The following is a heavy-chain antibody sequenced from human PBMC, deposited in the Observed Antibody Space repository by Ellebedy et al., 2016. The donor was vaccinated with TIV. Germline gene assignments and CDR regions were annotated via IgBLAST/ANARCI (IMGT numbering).Heavy chain of an antibody. J-gene: IGHJ4*02. CDR3: ARHAEHSPAPLDY. D-gene: IGHD1/OR15-1a*01. CDR1: GFIFRTYW. CDR2: IKGDGSEK. Sequence: GGSLRLXXAASGFIFRTYWMSWVRQAPGKGLEWVANIKGDGSEKYYVDSVKGRFTISRDNAKNSLYMQMNSLRAEDTAVYYCARHAEHSPAPLDYWGQGTLVTVSS. V-gene: IGHV3-7*01.